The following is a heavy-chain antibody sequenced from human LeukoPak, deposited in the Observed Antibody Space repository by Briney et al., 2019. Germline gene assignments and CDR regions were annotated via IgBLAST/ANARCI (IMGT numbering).Heavy chain of an antibody. CDR2: ISGSGGDT. D-gene: IGHD3/OR15-3a*01. CDR3: AKDIHFLTGYDY. CDR1: GFSFSTYA. V-gene: IGHV3-23*01. J-gene: IGHJ4*02. Sequence: GGSLRLSCAASGFSFSTYAMSWVRQAPGKGLEWVAAISGSGGDTDYADSVEGRFTISRDNSKNTLYLQMNSLRAEDTAVYYCAKDIHFLTGYDYWGQGTLVIVSS.